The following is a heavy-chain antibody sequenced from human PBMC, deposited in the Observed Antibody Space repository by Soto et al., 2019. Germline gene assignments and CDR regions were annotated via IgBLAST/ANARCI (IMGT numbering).Heavy chain of an antibody. Sequence: SETLSLTCAVPGASLHIGGYYWAWIRQNPGKGLEWIGYIYYTGVTYYNPSLGSRVNKSVDTPKNEFSLQVTSVSAADTPVCFCARDGSSTANWLDPWGQGLLVTVS. J-gene: IGHJ5*02. CDR2: IYYTGVT. D-gene: IGHD2-2*01. V-gene: IGHV4-31*11. CDR3: ARDGSSTANWLDP. CDR1: GASLHIGGYY.